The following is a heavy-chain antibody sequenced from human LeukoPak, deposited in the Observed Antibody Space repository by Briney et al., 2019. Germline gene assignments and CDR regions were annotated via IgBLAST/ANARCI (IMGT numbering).Heavy chain of an antibody. J-gene: IGHJ4*02. CDR3: ARVHDSSGYYYPFDY. V-gene: IGHV4-39*07. CDR1: GGSISSSSYY. Sequence: SETLSLTCTVSGGSISSSSYYWGWIRQPPGKGLEGIGSIYSSGNTFYNPSLKSRVTMSVDTSKNQFSLKLSSVTAADTAVYYCARVHDSSGYYYPFDYWGQGTLVTVSS. D-gene: IGHD3-22*01. CDR2: IYSSGNT.